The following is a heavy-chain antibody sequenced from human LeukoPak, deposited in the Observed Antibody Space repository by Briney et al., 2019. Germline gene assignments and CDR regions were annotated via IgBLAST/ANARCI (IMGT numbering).Heavy chain of an antibody. J-gene: IGHJ4*02. CDR3: AKAYYYGSGSYYVAFDC. CDR1: GFTFSNYA. V-gene: IGHV3-23*01. CDR2: LSGRGDNT. D-gene: IGHD3-10*01. Sequence: GGSLRLSRAASGFTFSNYAMTWVRQAPGEGLEWVSSLSGRGDNTFYADSVKGRFTISRDNSENTLHLQMNSLRAEDTAVYYCAKAYYYGSGSYYVAFDCWGQGTLVTVSS.